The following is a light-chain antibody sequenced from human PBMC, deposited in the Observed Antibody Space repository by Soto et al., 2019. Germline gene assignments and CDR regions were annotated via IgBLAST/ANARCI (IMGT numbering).Light chain of an antibody. V-gene: IGKV1-39*01. CDR2: SAS. J-gene: IGKJ5*01. CDR1: QTISNY. CDR3: QQTYSSLMYT. Sequence: DIQMTQSPSSLSASVGGRVTITCRASQTISNYLNWYQQKPGKAPKLLIFSASNLRSGVPSRFSGSGSATYFTLTISSLQPEDFATYYCQQTYSSLMYTFGQGTRLEIK.